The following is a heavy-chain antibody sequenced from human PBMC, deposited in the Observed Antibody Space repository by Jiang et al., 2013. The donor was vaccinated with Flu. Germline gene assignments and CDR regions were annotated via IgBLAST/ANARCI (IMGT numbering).Heavy chain of an antibody. D-gene: IGHD6-19*01. CDR1: GFTFSSYW. CDR3: ATQYSSGWTLFDY. V-gene: IGHV3-7*01. J-gene: IGHJ4*02. CDR2: IKQDGSEK. Sequence: LSCAASGFTFSSYWMSWVRQAPGKGLEWVANIKQDGSEKYYVDSVKGRFTISRDNAKNSLYLQMNSLRAEDTAVYYCATQYSSGWTLFDYWGQGTLVTVSS.